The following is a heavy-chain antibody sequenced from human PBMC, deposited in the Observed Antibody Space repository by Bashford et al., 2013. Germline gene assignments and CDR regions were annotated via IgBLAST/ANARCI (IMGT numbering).Heavy chain of an antibody. CDR2: INAGNGNT. D-gene: IGHD4-17*01. Sequence: ASVKVSCKASGYTFTSYAMHWVRQAPGQRLEWMGWINAGNGNTKYSQKFQGRVTITRDTSASTAYMELSSLRSEDTAVYYCARDLGYGDYPDYYYYGMDVWGQGTTVTVSS. CDR1: GYTFTSYA. V-gene: IGHV1-3*01. CDR3: ARDLGYGDYPDYYYYGMDV. J-gene: IGHJ6*02.